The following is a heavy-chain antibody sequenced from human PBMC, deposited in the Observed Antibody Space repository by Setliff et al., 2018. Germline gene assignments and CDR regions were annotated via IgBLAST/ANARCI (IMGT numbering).Heavy chain of an antibody. CDR1: GGSFSDYY. J-gene: IGHJ3*02. D-gene: IGHD3-16*01. V-gene: IGHV4-34*01. Sequence: KASETLSLTCTVYGGSFSDYYWGWIRQSPGKRPEWIAEINQSGNTNYNPSLNSRVSVSVDTPTNQFSLKVFSVTAADTAVYYCARPHGGDYAFDIWGQGRMVTVSS. CDR3: ARPHGGDYAFDI. CDR2: INQSGNT.